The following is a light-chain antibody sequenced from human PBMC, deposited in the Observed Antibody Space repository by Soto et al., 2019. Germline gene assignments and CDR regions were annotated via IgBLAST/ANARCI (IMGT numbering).Light chain of an antibody. CDR2: EIN. J-gene: IGLJ1*01. Sequence: QSVLTQPASVSGSPGQSVTISCTGTSSDVGAYDYVSWYQQHPGKAPKLMIYEINKRPSGVPDRFSGSKSGNTASLTASGLQAEDEADYYCSSFAGSNNFPYVFGTGTKVTVL. CDR3: SSFAGSNNFPYV. V-gene: IGLV2-8*01. CDR1: SSDVGAYDY.